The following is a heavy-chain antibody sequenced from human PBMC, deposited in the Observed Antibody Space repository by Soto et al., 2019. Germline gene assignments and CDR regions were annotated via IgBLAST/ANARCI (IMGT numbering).Heavy chain of an antibody. CDR1: GDSTRKSY. CDR2: IFHNGRS. D-gene: IGHD2-2*01. Sequence: AETLSLSCPVSGDSTRKSYWRWLRQPPGKELEWIGFIFHNGRSLEYNPSFKSRATISIDTSETQFSLKSNSVTAADTAIYYCARYSSASFHQAYCFDYWGQGTPVNVS. J-gene: IGHJ4*02. V-gene: IGHV4-59*01. CDR3: ARYSSASFHQAYCFDY.